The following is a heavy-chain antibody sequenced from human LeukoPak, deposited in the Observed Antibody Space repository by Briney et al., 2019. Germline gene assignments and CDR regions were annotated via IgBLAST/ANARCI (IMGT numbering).Heavy chain of an antibody. CDR3: ATPITNLVGYGMDV. CDR1: GGTFSSYA. D-gene: IGHD2-15*01. Sequence: SVKVSCKASGGTFSSYAISWVRQAPGQGLEWMGGIIPIFGTANYAQKFQGRVTITADESTSTAYMELSSLRSEDTAVYYCATPITNLVGYGMDVWGQGTTVTVSS. V-gene: IGHV1-69*13. CDR2: IIPIFGTA. J-gene: IGHJ6*02.